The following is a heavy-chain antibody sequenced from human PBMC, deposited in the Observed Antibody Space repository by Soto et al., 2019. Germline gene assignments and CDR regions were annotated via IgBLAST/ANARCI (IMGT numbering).Heavy chain of an antibody. CDR1: GGSISSYY. Sequence: SETLSLTCTVSGGSISSYYWSWIRQPPGKGLEWIGYIYYSGSTNYNPSLKSRVTISVDTSKNQFSLKLSSVTAADTAVYYCARASITGTNLGFDYWGQGTLVTVSS. CDR2: IYYSGST. J-gene: IGHJ4*02. CDR3: ARASITGTNLGFDY. D-gene: IGHD1-20*01. V-gene: IGHV4-59*01.